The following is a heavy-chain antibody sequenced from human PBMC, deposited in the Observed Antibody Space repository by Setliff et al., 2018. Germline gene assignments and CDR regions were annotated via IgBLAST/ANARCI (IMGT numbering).Heavy chain of an antibody. J-gene: IGHJ3*02. CDR2: IRQDGGQT. CDR1: GFTFSSYW. V-gene: IGHV3-7*01. CDR3: ATDRNYYDSDTFYDAFDI. Sequence: GGSLRLSCAASGFTFSSYWMSWVRQAPGKGLEWLANIRQDGGQTYYEDSVKGRFTISRDNAKNSLYLQMNSLRAEDTALYYCATDRNYYDSDTFYDAFDIWGQGTMVTVSS. D-gene: IGHD3-22*01.